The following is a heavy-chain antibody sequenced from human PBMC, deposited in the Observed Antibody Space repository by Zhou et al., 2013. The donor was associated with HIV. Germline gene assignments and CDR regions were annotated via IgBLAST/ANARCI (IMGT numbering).Heavy chain of an antibody. V-gene: IGHV1-69*05. Sequence: QVQLVQSGAEVKKPGSSVKVSCKASGGTFTTYDISWVRQAPGQGLEWMGGIIPIFEAASYAQKFQDRLTITTDESTTTAYMDLSSLRSEDTAIYYCARAQGDILTEGYFDYWGQGTLVTVSS. CDR1: GGTFTTYD. J-gene: IGHJ4*02. CDR3: ARAQGDILTEGYFDY. CDR2: IIPIFEAA. D-gene: IGHD3-9*01.